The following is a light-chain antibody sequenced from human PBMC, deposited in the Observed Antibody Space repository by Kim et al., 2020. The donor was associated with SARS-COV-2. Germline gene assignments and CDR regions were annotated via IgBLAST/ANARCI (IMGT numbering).Light chain of an antibody. CDR3: QQRSNWYT. J-gene: IGKJ2*01. CDR2: DAF. CDR1: QSIGSS. Sequence: LSWSPGESATLSYRASQSIGSSLAWYQHKPGQAPRLLIYDAFNRATGIPARFSGSGSGTDFTLTISSLEPEDFAVYYCQQRSNWYTFGQGTKLEI. V-gene: IGKV3-11*01.